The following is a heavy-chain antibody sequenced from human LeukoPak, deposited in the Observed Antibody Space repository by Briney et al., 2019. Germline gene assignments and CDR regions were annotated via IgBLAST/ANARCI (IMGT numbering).Heavy chain of an antibody. Sequence: GGSLRLSCAASGFTFSSYAMHWVRQAPGKGLEWVAVISYDGSNKYYADSVKGRFTISRDNSKNTLYLQMNSLRAEDTAVYYCAPPEPFDYWGQGALVTVSS. CDR1: GFTFSSYA. J-gene: IGHJ4*02. CDR2: ISYDGSNK. CDR3: APPEPFDY. V-gene: IGHV3-30*04. D-gene: IGHD1-14*01.